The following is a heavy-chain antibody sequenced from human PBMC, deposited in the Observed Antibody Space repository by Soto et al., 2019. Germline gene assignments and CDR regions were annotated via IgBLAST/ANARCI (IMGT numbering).Heavy chain of an antibody. CDR1: GYTFTAYY. CDR3: ARGSYDSYAGFFGMDV. J-gene: IGHJ6*02. CDR2: IIPFSGTV. D-gene: IGHD3-10*01. Sequence: QVQVVQSGTEVKKPGASVKVSCKASGYTFTAYYMHWVRQAPAKGLEWMGGIIPFSGTVTYTERFQGRLTLTADEPTKTAYMELSSLRSEDTAVYYCARGSYDSYAGFFGMDVWGQGTTVTVS. V-gene: IGHV1-69*01.